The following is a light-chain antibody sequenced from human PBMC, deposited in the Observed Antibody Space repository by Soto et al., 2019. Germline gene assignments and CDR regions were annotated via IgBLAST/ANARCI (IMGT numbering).Light chain of an antibody. J-gene: IGLJ2*01. CDR2: DAS. CDR3: SSYRSSSPQEV. CDR1: SSDVGGYNY. Sequence: QSALTQPASGSGSPGQSITISCTGTSSDVGGYNYVSWYQQHPGKAPKLLIYDASNRPSGVSTRFSGSKSCNTASLTISGRQAEDEADYYCSSYRSSSPQEVFGGGTKLAVL. V-gene: IGLV2-14*01.